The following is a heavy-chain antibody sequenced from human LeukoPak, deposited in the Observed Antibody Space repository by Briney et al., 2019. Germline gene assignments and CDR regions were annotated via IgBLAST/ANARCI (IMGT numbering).Heavy chain of an antibody. J-gene: IGHJ5*02. V-gene: IGHV4-61*02. CDR1: GGSISSGSYY. D-gene: IGHD6-19*01. CDR2: IYTSGST. Sequence: SETLSLTCTVSGGSISSGSYYWSWIRQPAGKGLEWIGRIYTSGSTNYNPSLKSRVTISVDTSKNQFSLKLSSVTAADTAVYYCARDRKQWLGYNWFDPWGQGTLVTVSS. CDR3: ARDRKQWLGYNWFDP.